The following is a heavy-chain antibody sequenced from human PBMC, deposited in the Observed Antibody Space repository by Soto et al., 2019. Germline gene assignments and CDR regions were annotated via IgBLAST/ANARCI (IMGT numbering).Heavy chain of an antibody. CDR3: ARASITMVRGVIDY. D-gene: IGHD3-10*01. Sequence: GGSLRLSCAASGFTFSSYGMHWVRQAPGKGLEWVDVIWYDGSNKYYADSVKGRFTISRDNSKNTLYLQMNSLRAEDTAVYYCARASITMVRGVIDYWGQGTLVTVSS. V-gene: IGHV3-33*01. J-gene: IGHJ4*02. CDR2: IWYDGSNK. CDR1: GFTFSSYG.